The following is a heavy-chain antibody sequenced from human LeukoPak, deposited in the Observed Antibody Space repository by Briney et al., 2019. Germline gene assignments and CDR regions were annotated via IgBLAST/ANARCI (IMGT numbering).Heavy chain of an antibody. CDR1: GYTFTGYY. V-gene: IGHV1-2*06. CDR3: ARDTSGYGMDV. Sequence: EASVTVSCKASGYTFTGYYMNWVRQAPGQGLEWMGRVNPKSGGTNFAQKFRSRVTMTRDTSINTAYMELSGLRSDDSAIYYCARDTSGYGMDVWGQGTTVTVSS. CDR2: VNPKSGGT. J-gene: IGHJ6*02. D-gene: IGHD2-2*01.